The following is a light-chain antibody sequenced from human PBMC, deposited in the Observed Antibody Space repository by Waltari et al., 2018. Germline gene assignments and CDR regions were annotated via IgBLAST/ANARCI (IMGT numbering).Light chain of an antibody. CDR1: SLRSYY. CDR2: GKN. CDR3: NSRDSSGNHVV. Sequence: SSELTQDPAVSVALGQTVRITCQGDSLRSYYASWYQKKPGQATVLVIYGKNNRPSGIPDRFSGSSSGNPASLTITGAQAEDEADYYCNSRDSSGNHVVFGGGTKLTVL. J-gene: IGLJ2*01. V-gene: IGLV3-19*01.